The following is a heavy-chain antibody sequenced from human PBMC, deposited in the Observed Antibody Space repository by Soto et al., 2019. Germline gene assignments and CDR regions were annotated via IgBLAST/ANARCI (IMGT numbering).Heavy chain of an antibody. V-gene: IGHV1-8*01. D-gene: IGHD6-19*01. CDR1: GYTFTSYD. CDR3: ARGSSGWYGYYYDGRDV. CDR2: MNPNSGNT. J-gene: IGHJ6*02. Sequence: QVQLVQSGAEVKKPGASVKVSCKASGYTFTSYDINWVRQATGQGLEWMGWMNPNSGNTGYAQKFQGRVTMTRNTSISTAYMERSSLRSEDTAVYYCARGSSGWYGYYYDGRDVWGQGTTVTVSS.